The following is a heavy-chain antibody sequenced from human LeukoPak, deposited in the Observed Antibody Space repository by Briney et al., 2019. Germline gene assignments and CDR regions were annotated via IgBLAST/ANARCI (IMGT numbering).Heavy chain of an antibody. CDR3: ARDRETYCSSTSCSFLDFQH. CDR1: GFTFSSYA. J-gene: IGHJ1*01. V-gene: IGHV3-30-3*01. Sequence: AGGSLRLSCAASGFTFSSYAMHWVRQAPGKGLEWVEVISYDGSNKYFADSVKGRFTISRDNSKNTLYLQMNSLRAEDTAVYYCARDRETYCSSTSCSFLDFQHWGQGTLVTVSS. CDR2: ISYDGSNK. D-gene: IGHD2-2*01.